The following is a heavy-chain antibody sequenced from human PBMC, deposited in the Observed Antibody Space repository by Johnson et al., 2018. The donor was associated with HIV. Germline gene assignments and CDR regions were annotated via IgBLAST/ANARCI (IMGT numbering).Heavy chain of an antibody. CDR3: ARRTVVTPGAFDI. CDR1: GFTFSDYY. D-gene: IGHD4-23*01. Sequence: QVLLVESGGGLVKPGGSLRLSCAVSGFTFSDYYMSWIRQAPGKGLEWVSYISSSGSTIYYADSVKGRFTISRDNSKNSLYLQMNSLRAEYTAVYYCARRTVVTPGAFDIWGQGTMVTVSS. V-gene: IGHV3-11*04. J-gene: IGHJ3*02. CDR2: ISSSGSTI.